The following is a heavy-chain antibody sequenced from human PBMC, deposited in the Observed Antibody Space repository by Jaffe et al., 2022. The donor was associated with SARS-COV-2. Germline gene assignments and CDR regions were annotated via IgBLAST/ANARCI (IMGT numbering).Heavy chain of an antibody. Sequence: QVQLQESGPGLVKPSETLSLTCTVSGYSISTTYYWGWIRQPPGKGLEWIGSISRSGSTYYNPSLKSRVTISVDTSKNQFSLKLTSVTATDTAVYYCARGALMVVTARFDCWGQGALVTVSS. CDR1: GYSISTTYY. J-gene: IGHJ4*02. CDR2: ISRSGST. CDR3: ARGALMVVTARFDC. D-gene: IGHD2-21*02. V-gene: IGHV4-38-2*02.